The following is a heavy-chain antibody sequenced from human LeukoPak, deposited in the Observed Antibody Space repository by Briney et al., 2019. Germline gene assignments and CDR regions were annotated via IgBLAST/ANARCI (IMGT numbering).Heavy chain of an antibody. CDR1: GGSINSSPYY. V-gene: IGHV4-61*05. CDR3: ARGPRVGYYDSSGYYHYYFYMDV. CDR2: IYTSGST. Sequence: SETLSLTCIISGGSINSSPYYWGWIRQPPGEGLEWIGRIYTSGSTNYNPSLKSRVTMSVDTSKNQFSLKLSSVTAADTAVYYCARGPRVGYYDSSGYYHYYFYMDVWGKGTTVTISS. D-gene: IGHD3-22*01. J-gene: IGHJ6*03.